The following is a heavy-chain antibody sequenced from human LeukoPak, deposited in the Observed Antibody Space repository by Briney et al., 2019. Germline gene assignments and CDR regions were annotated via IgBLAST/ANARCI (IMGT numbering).Heavy chain of an antibody. CDR2: ISGGGGGVT. CDR1: GFAFSSYS. CDR3: AKMEGQRLYDYCMDV. D-gene: IGHD3-3*01. V-gene: IGHV3-23*01. Sequence: GGSLRLSCAASGFAFSSYSMSWVRQAPGKGLEWVSVISGGGGGVTYYAESVKGRFTISRDNSKNTLYLQMNSLRADDTAVYYCAKMEGQRLYDYCMDVWGRGTTVTVSS. J-gene: IGHJ6*03.